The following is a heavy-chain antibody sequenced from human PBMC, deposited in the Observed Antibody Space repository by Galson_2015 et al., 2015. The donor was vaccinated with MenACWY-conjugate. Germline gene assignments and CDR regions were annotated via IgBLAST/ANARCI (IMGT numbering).Heavy chain of an antibody. CDR1: GFTFSSYT. CDR2: ISSSSTYI. CDR3: ARDLSYQPLLHFSETPRDAFDI. V-gene: IGHV3-21*01. D-gene: IGHD2-2*01. J-gene: IGHJ3*02. Sequence: SLRLSCAASGFTFSSYTMNWVRQAPGKGLEWVSSISSSSTYIYYADSVKGRFTISRDHANNSLYLQMNNLRSDDTALYCCARDLSYQPLLHFSETPRDAFDIWGQGTMVTVSS.